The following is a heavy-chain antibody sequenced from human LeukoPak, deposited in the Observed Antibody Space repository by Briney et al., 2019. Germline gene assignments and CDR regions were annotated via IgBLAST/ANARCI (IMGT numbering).Heavy chain of an antibody. CDR3: TTEVTTVPKYYFDY. J-gene: IGHJ4*02. V-gene: IGHV3-15*01. CDR2: IKSKTDGGTT. D-gene: IGHD4-17*01. Sequence: KSGGSLRLSCAASGFTFSNAWMSWVRQAPGKGLEWVGRIKSKTDGGTTDYAAPVKGRFTISRDDSKNTLSLQMNSLKPEDTAVYYCTTEVTTVPKYYFDYWGQGTLVTVSS. CDR1: GFTFSNAW.